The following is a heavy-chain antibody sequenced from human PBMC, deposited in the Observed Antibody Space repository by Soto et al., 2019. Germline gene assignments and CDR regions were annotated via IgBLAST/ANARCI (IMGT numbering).Heavy chain of an antibody. Sequence: QLQLLESGPGLVKPSETLSLTCTVSGGSTSSSSYYWGWIRQPPGNGLEWIGTIYYGGSTYYNPSLKSRVTISVDTSKNQFSLRLSSVTAADTAVYYCARWDWGFSFYDYWGQGTLVTVSS. CDR1: GGSTSSSSYY. V-gene: IGHV4-39*01. D-gene: IGHD7-27*01. CDR3: ARWDWGFSFYDY. J-gene: IGHJ4*02. CDR2: IYYGGST.